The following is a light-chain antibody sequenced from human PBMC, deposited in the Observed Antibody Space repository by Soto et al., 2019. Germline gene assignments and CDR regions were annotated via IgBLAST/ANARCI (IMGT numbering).Light chain of an antibody. Sequence: QSVLTQPASVSGSPGQSITISCTGTSNDVGGYNYVSWYQQHPGKAPKLMIYEVTDRPWGVSNRFSGSKSGNTASLTISGPQAEDEADYYCSSYTHTSTPSCVFGTGTKLTVL. V-gene: IGLV2-14*01. CDR3: SSYTHTSTPSCV. CDR2: EVT. J-gene: IGLJ1*01. CDR1: SNDVGGYNY.